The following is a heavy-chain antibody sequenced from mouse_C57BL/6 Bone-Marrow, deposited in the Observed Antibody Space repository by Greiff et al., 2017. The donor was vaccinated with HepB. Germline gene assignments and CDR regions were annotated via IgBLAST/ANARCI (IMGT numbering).Heavy chain of an antibody. CDR1: GYTFTSYG. J-gene: IGHJ3*01. Sequence: QVQLQQSGAELARPGASVKLSCKASGYTFTSYGISWVKQRTGQGLEWIGEIYPRSGNTYYNEKFKGKATLTADKSSSTAYMELRSLTSEDSAVYSCARGHYGSSLFAYWGQGTLVTVSA. V-gene: IGHV1-81*01. CDR2: IYPRSGNT. D-gene: IGHD1-1*01. CDR3: ARGHYGSSLFAY.